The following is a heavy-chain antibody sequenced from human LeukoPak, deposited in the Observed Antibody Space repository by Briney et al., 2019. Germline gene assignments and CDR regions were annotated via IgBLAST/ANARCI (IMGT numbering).Heavy chain of an antibody. D-gene: IGHD3-10*01. J-gene: IGHJ6*04. Sequence: GGSLRLSCAASGFTFSDYYMSWVRQAPGKGLEWVGFIRSKAYGVTTEHAASVKGRFTISRDDSKSIAYLQMNSLKTEDTAVYYCSRADYYGSGSPISLDVWGKGTTVIISS. CDR3: SRADYYGSGSPISLDV. CDR2: IRSKAYGVTT. V-gene: IGHV3-49*04. CDR1: GFTFSDYY.